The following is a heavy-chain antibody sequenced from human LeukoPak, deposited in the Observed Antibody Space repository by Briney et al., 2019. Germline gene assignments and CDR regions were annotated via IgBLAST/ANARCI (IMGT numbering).Heavy chain of an antibody. CDR3: AREERFGELIQIDY. J-gene: IGHJ4*02. CDR2: ISAYNGNT. D-gene: IGHD3-10*01. Sequence: GASVKVSCKASGYTFTSYGISWVRQAPGQGLEWMGWISAYNGNTNYAQRLQGRVTMTTDTSTSTAYMELRSLRSDDTAVYYCAREERFGELIQIDYWGQGTLVTVSS. V-gene: IGHV1-18*01. CDR1: GYTFTSYG.